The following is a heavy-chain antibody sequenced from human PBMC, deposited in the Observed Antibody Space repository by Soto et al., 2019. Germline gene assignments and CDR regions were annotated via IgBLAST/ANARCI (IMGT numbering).Heavy chain of an antibody. D-gene: IGHD2-2*03. CDR2: IIPIFGTA. Sequence: ASVKVSCKASGSTFSSYAISWVRQAPGQGLEWMGGIIPIFGTANYAQKFQGRVTITADKSTSTAYMELSSLRSEDTAVYYCARDLGYCSSTSCSPSNYYYYGMDVWGQGTTVTVSS. CDR3: ARDLGYCSSTSCSPSNYYYYGMDV. V-gene: IGHV1-69*06. CDR1: GSTFSSYA. J-gene: IGHJ6*02.